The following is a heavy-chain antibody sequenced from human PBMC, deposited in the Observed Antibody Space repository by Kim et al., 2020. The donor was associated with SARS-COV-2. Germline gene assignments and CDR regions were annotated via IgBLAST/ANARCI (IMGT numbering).Heavy chain of an antibody. CDR2: ISSTSGAT. D-gene: IGHD3-3*01. CDR1: GFIFGGYA. V-gene: IGHV3-23*01. J-gene: IGHJ4*02. Sequence: GGSLRLSCAASGFIFGGYAMSWVRQRPGKGLEWVSAISSTSGATYIADPVKGRFNISRDNTKNTLYLTMDSLRVDDTAIYYCVKGVGATIFGVGIKNHLEFWGQGSLVTVSS. CDR3: VKGVGATIFGVGIKNHLEF.